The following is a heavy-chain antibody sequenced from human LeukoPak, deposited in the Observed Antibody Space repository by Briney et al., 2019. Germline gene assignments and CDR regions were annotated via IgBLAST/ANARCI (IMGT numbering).Heavy chain of an antibody. V-gene: IGHV3-30*01. J-gene: IGHJ4*02. CDR1: GFIFSNYA. D-gene: IGHD1-26*01. CDR3: ARGWELQDDYFDF. CDR2: ISYVATNK. Sequence: GRSLRLSCAASGFIFSNYAMHWVRQAPGKGLEWVAVISYVATNKYYADSVKGRFTISRDNSKNTLFLQMNSLRAEATAVYYSARGWELQDDYFDFWGQGTLVTVSS.